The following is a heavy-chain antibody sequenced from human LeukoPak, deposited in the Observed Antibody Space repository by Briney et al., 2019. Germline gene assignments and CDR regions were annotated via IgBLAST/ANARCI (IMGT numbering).Heavy chain of an antibody. CDR3: ARDHSSPGGLGW. J-gene: IGHJ4*02. V-gene: IGHV1-18*01. D-gene: IGHD6-19*01. Sequence: GASVKVSCKASGYTFTSYGIIWVRQAPGQGLEWMGWISAHNGHTNYAQKLQGRVTMTRDTSTSTAYMELSSLRSDDTAVYYCARDHSSPGGLGWWGQGTLVTVSS. CDR1: GYTFTSYG. CDR2: ISAHNGHT.